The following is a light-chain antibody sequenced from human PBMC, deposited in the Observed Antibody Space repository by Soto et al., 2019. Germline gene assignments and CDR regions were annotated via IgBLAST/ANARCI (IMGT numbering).Light chain of an antibody. J-gene: IGKJ5*01. Sequence: IQMTQSPSALSASVGDRVTITCRASQDIGTWLAWYQQKPEKAPKVLIYGASTRASGIPARFSGSGSGTEFTLTIGSLQSEDFAVYYCQRYSSSPSFGQGTRLEIK. CDR3: QRYSSSPS. V-gene: IGKV1-5*01. CDR2: GAS. CDR1: QDIGTW.